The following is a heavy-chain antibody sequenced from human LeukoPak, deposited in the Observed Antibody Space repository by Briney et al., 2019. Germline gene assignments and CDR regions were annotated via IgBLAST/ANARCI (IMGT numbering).Heavy chain of an antibody. Sequence: GGSLRLSCAASGFTFSTYAMSWVRQAPGKGLEWVSAIGGSDGRTYYADSVKGRFTISRDNSKNTLDLQMNSLRAEDTAVYYCAREYTSSSYYYGMDVWGQGTTVTVS. V-gene: IGHV3-23*01. CDR1: GFTFSTYA. CDR3: AREYTSSSYYYGMDV. D-gene: IGHD6-6*01. J-gene: IGHJ6*02. CDR2: IGGSDGRT.